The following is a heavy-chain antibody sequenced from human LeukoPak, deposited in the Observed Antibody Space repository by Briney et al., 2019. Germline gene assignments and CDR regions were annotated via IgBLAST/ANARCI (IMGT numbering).Heavy chain of an antibody. CDR2: ISSSSSYI. J-gene: IGHJ5*02. CDR1: GFTFSSYS. Sequence: PGGSLRLSCAASGFTFSSYSMNWVRQAPGKGLEWVSSISSSSSYIYYADSVKGRFTSSRDNAKNSLYLQMNSLRAEDTAVYYCARSPYSGSYSNWFDPWGQGTLVTASS. V-gene: IGHV3-21*01. D-gene: IGHD1-26*01. CDR3: ARSPYSGSYSNWFDP.